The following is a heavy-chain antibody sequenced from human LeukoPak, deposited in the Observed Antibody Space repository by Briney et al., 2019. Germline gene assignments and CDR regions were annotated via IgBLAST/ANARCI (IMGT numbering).Heavy chain of an antibody. Sequence: ASVKVSCKASGYTFTSYGISWVRQAPGQEPEWMGWINPNSGNTGYAQKFQGRVTITRDTSITTAYMELSSLRSEDTAVYYCARDLGEAGNRPTFDAFDIWGQGTMVSVSS. CDR1: GYTFTSYG. D-gene: IGHD6-19*01. V-gene: IGHV1-8*03. J-gene: IGHJ3*02. CDR3: ARDLGEAGNRPTFDAFDI. CDR2: INPNSGNT.